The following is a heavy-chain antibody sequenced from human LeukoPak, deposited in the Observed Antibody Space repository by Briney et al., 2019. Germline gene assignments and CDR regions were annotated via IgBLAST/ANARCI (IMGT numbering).Heavy chain of an antibody. CDR3: ARKTGMTGEAFEY. V-gene: IGHV3-7*03. CDR1: GFTFSNYW. J-gene: IGHJ4*02. Sequence: GGSLRLSCAASGFTFSNYWMSWVRQAPGKGLEWVANIKVDGSEKYYLDSVKGRFTISRDNAKNSVYLQMNSLRTEDTAIYYCARKTGMTGEAFEYWGQGTLVTVSS. D-gene: IGHD1-1*01. CDR2: IKVDGSEK.